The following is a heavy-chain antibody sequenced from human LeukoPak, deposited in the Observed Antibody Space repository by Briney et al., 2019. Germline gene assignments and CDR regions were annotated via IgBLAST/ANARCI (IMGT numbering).Heavy chain of an antibody. CDR2: IYTSGST. CDR1: GGSISSGSYY. D-gene: IGHD5-24*01. CDR3: ARNVELGVGVDY. V-gene: IGHV4-61*02. J-gene: IGHJ4*02. Sequence: SQTLSLTCTVSGGSISSGSYYWSWIRQPAGKGLEWIGRIYTSGSTNYNPSLKSRVTISVDTSKNQFSLKLSSVTAADTAVYYCARNVELGVGVDYWGQGTLVTVSS.